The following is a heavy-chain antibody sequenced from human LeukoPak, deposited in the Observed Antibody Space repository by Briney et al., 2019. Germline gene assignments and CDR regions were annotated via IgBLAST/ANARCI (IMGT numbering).Heavy chain of an antibody. D-gene: IGHD2-21*01. CDR2: ISGSGDAT. CDR1: GFTVTNHA. CDR3: AKSDCGSDGCKLLNY. Sequence: GGSLRLSCAASGFTVTNHAMSWVRQAPGKGLEWVSAISGSGDATKYADSVKGQFTISRDNFKNTVSLQMINLRAEDTAVYFCAKSDCGSDGCKLLNYWGQGILVTVSS. J-gene: IGHJ4*02. V-gene: IGHV3-23*01.